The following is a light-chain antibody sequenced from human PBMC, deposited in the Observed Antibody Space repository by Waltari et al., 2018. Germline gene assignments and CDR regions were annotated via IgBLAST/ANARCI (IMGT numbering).Light chain of an antibody. Sequence: SYVLTQAPSVSVAPGETARITCGGNNIADKNVHWYQQKPGQAPVLVIFYDSDRPSGIPERFTGSNSGNTATLTISRAEAGDEADYYCQVWDTSSDLSVFGTGTKVTVL. CDR1: NIADKN. CDR3: QVWDTSSDLSV. V-gene: IGLV3-21*04. CDR2: YDS. J-gene: IGLJ1*01.